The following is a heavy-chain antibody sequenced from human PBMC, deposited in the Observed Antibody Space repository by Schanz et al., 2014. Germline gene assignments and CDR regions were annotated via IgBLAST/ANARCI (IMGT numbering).Heavy chain of an antibody. D-gene: IGHD3-10*01. CDR3: ASDTMGGNFVLDV. CDR1: GGTFSTYT. V-gene: IGHV1-69*02. CDR2: IIPILDVG. Sequence: QVQLVQSGAEVKKPGSSVKVSCKASGGTFSTYTISWVRQAPGQGLEWMGRIIPILDVGNYAQQFQGRVTFTADKSTSTAYMELSSLRSEDTAVYYCASDTMGGNFVLDVWGQGTTVTVS. J-gene: IGHJ6*02.